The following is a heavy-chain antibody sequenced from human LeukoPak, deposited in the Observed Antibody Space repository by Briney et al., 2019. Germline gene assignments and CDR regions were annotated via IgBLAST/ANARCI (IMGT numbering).Heavy chain of an antibody. Sequence: GGSLRLSCAASGFTVSSNYMSWVRQAPGKGLEWVSVIYSGGSTYYADSVKGRFTISRDNSKNTLYLQMNSLRAEDTAVYYCARDMTYCGGDCYNLFDYWGQGTLVTVSS. V-gene: IGHV3-66*01. D-gene: IGHD2-21*02. CDR2: IYSGGST. J-gene: IGHJ4*02. CDR1: GFTVSSNY. CDR3: ARDMTYCGGDCYNLFDY.